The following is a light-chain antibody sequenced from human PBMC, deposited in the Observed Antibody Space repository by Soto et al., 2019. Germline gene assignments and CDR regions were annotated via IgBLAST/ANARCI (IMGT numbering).Light chain of an antibody. V-gene: IGKV3-15*01. Sequence: EIVMTQSPATLSVSPGERATLSCRASQSVTSNLAWYQKKPGQAPRLLIYGASTRATGIPARFSGSGSGTDFTLTISRPQSDDFADYYCQQYDNWWTFGRGTKVEIK. CDR3: QQYDNWWT. CDR2: GAS. CDR1: QSVTSN. J-gene: IGKJ1*01.